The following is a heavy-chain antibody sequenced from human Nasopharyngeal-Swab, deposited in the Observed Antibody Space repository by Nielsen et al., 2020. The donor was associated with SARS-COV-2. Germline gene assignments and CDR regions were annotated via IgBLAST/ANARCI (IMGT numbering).Heavy chain of an antibody. Sequence: ESLKISCAASGFTFSSYDMHWVRQATGKGLEWASAIGTAGDTYYPGSVKGRFTISRENAKNSLYLQMNSLRAGDTAVYYCARSFSYDSSGYYYWYFDLWGRGTLVTVSS. J-gene: IGHJ2*01. D-gene: IGHD3-22*01. CDR1: GFTFSSYD. V-gene: IGHV3-13*01. CDR3: ARSFSYDSSGYYYWYFDL. CDR2: IGTAGDT.